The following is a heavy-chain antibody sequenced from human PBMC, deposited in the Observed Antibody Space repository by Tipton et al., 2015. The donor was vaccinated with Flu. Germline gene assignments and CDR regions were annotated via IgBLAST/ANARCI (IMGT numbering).Heavy chain of an antibody. CDR2: IKQDGSEI. CDR1: GGSVSSGYYY. J-gene: IGHJ4*02. D-gene: IGHD2-21*02. V-gene: IGHV3-7*03. Sequence: LSLTCTVSGGSVSSGYYYWSWVRQAPGKGLEWVANIKQDGSEIHYVDSVKGRFTISRDNARNSLYLQMNSLRAEDTAVYYCVRQIGGGDCYWGQGTLVTVSS. CDR3: VRQIGGGDCY.